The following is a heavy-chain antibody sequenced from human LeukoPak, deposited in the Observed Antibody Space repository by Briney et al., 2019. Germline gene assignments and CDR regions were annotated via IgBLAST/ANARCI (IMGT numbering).Heavy chain of an antibody. D-gene: IGHD6-6*01. CDR2: ISVSGDRT. J-gene: IGHJ4*02. V-gene: IGHV3-23*01. CDR3: AKQSTARSLGE. CDR1: GFTFSNFA. Sequence: GGSLRLSCAASGFTFSNFAMSWLRQAPGKGLEWVSGISVSGDRTYYADSARGRFTISRGNSKNTLYLQMNNLRGDDTAVYYCAKQSTARSLGEGGQGTLVTVSS.